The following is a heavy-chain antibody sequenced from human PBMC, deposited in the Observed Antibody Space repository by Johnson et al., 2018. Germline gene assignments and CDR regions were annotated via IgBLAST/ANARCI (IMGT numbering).Heavy chain of an antibody. CDR3: AGGYDSTGDHEYFEV. CDR2: IYYSGSP. D-gene: IGHD3-22*01. J-gene: IGHJ1*01. Sequence: QVQLQESGPGLVKPSETLSLTCPVSGGSITDYYCSWIRQSPGKGLEWIGYIYYSGSPKDKPSLKRQVTIPVDISKKQFSLKLSSVPAAETAVYYCAGGYDSTGDHEYFEVWGQGTLVTVSS. CDR1: GGSITDYY. V-gene: IGHV4-59*01.